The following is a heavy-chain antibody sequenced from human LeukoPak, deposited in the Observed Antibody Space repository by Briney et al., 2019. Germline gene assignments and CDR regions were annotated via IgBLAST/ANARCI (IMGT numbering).Heavy chain of an antibody. CDR1: GYTFTRYA. J-gene: IGHJ4*02. CDR2: INTNTGNP. CDR3: ARDGSPLWFGEPKNPYFDY. V-gene: IGHV7-4-1*02. Sequence: ASVKVSCKASGYTFTRYAMNWVRQAPGQGLEWMGWINTNTGNPTYAQGFTGRFVFSLDTSVSTAYLQISSLKAEDTAVYYCARDGSPLWFGEPKNPYFDYWGQGTLVTVSS. D-gene: IGHD3-10*01.